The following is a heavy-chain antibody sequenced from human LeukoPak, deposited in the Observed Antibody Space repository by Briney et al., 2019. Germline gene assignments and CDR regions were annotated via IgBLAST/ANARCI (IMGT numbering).Heavy chain of an antibody. CDR3: AQTGPTGGFCSSTSCYGVDY. CDR1: GFTFSSYA. CDR2: ISDSGGST. Sequence: GGSLRLSCAASGFTFSSYAMSWVRQAPGKGAEWVSSISDSGGSTYYADSVKGRFTISRDNSKNTLYLQIDTLRAEDTAVYYCAQTGPTGGFCSSTSCYGVDYWGQGTLVTVSS. V-gene: IGHV3-23*01. D-gene: IGHD2-2*01. J-gene: IGHJ4*02.